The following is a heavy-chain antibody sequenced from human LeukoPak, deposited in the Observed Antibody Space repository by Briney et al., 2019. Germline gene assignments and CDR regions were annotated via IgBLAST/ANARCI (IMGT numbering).Heavy chain of an antibody. D-gene: IGHD3-9*01. V-gene: IGHV3-23*01. CDR2: ISGSGGST. Sequence: GSLRLSCAASGFTFSSYSMSWVRQAPGKGLEWVSAISGSGGSTYYADSVKGRFTISRDNSKNTLYLQMNSLRAEDTAVYYCAKTTTKNYDILTGYFISDAFDIWGQGTMVTVSS. CDR1: GFTFSSYS. CDR3: AKTTTKNYDILTGYFISDAFDI. J-gene: IGHJ3*02.